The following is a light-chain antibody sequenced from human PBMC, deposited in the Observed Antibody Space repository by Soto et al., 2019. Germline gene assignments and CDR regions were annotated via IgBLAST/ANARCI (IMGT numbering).Light chain of an antibody. Sequence: QSVLTQPASVSGSPGQSITISCTGTSSDVGTYNYVSWHQQHPGKAPKLMIYDVSRRPSGISNRFSGSKSGNTASLTISGLQAEDEADYYCSSYTGSSTPVVFGGGTKVTVL. J-gene: IGLJ2*01. CDR2: DVS. CDR1: SSDVGTYNY. CDR3: SSYTGSSTPVV. V-gene: IGLV2-14*01.